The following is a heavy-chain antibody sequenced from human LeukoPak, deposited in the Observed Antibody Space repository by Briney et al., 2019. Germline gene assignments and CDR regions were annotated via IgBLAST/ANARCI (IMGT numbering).Heavy chain of an antibody. D-gene: IGHD3-22*01. CDR2: ISGSGGST. CDR1: GFAFGSYA. Sequence: PGGSLRLSCGASGFAFGSYAMSWVPQAPGKGLEWVSAISGSGGSTYYADSVKGRFTISRDNSKNTLYLQMNSLRAEDTAVYYCATHGSYYYDSSGYYPPFDYWGQGTLVTVSS. CDR3: ATHGSYYYDSSGYYPPFDY. V-gene: IGHV3-23*01. J-gene: IGHJ4*02.